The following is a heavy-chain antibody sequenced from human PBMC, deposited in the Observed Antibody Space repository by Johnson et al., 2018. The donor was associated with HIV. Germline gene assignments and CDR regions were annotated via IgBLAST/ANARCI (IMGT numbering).Heavy chain of an antibody. CDR3: AKAYHSVNDAFDI. V-gene: IGHV3-20*04. Sequence: DVQLVESGGGLVQPGGSLRLSCAASGFNVSSNYMSWVRQAPGKGLEWVSGINWNGDSTRYADSVKGRFTISRDNAKNSLYLQMNSLRAEDTALYYCAKAYHSVNDAFDIWGQGTMVTVSS. CDR1: GFNVSSNY. J-gene: IGHJ3*02. CDR2: INWNGDST.